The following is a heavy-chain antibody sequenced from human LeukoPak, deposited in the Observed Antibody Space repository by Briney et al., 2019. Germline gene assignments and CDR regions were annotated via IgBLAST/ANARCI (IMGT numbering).Heavy chain of an antibody. CDR2: ITGNGVST. J-gene: IGHJ4*02. V-gene: IGHV3-23*01. CDR3: AKERYGGYYFDY. D-gene: IGHD4-23*01. Sequence: GGSLRLSSAASGFTFSSSALSWVRQTPGKGLEWVSTITGNGVSTYYADSVEGRFTISRDNSKNTLYLQMNSLRAEDTAVYYCAKERYGGYYFDYWGQGTLVTVSS. CDR1: GFTFSSSA.